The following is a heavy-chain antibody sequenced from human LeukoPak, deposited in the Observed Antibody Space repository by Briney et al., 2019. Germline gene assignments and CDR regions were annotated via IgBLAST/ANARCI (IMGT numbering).Heavy chain of an antibody. J-gene: IGHJ6*03. V-gene: IGHV4-39*01. CDR2: IYYGGST. CDR3: ARQLGATHAYYYYYMDV. D-gene: IGHD4/OR15-4a*01. Sequence: PETLSLTCTVSGGSISSSSYYWGWIRQPPGKGLEWIGSIYYGGSTYYNPSLKSRVTISVDTSKNQFSLKLSSVTAADTAVYYCARQLGATHAYYYYYMDVWGKGTTVTVSS. CDR1: GGSISSSSYY.